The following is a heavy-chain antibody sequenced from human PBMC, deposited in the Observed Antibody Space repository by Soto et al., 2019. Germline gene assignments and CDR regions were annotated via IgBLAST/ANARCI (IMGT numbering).Heavy chain of an antibody. CDR2: IIPIFGTA. Sequence: QVQLVQSGAEVKKPGASVKVSCKASGYTFTGYYMHWVRQAPGQGLEWMGGIIPIFGTANYAQKFQGRVTITADESTSTAYMELSILRSEDTAVYYCARNRTNYYDSSGYYSDYYYGMDVWGQGTTVTVSS. D-gene: IGHD3-22*01. J-gene: IGHJ6*02. CDR3: ARNRTNYYDSSGYYSDYYYGMDV. V-gene: IGHV1-69*01. CDR1: GYTFTGYY.